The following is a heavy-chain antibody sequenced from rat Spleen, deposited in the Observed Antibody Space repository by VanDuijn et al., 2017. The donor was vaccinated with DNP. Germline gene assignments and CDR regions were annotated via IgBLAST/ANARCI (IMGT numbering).Heavy chain of an antibody. J-gene: IGHJ1*01. V-gene: IGHV3-1*01. CDR3: ARQNIVRDWFFDF. CDR2: ITYSGDT. CDR1: GYSITSSY. Sequence: EVQLQESGPGLVKPSQSLSLTCSVTGYSITSSYRWNWIRKFPGNKMEWVGHITYSGDTSYNPSLRRRISITRDTSKNQFFLHLNSVTTEDTATYYCARQNIVRDWFFDFWGPGTMVTVSS. D-gene: IGHD4-3*01.